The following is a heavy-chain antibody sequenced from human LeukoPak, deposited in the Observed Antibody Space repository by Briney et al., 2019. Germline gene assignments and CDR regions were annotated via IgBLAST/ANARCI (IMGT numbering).Heavy chain of an antibody. Sequence: PSETLSLTCTVSGGSISSYYWSWIRQPPGKGLEWIGYIYYSGSTNYNPSLKSRVTISVDTSKNQFSLKLSSVTAADTAVYYCAREGEWFGELLPYYYYGMDVWGQGTTVTVSS. J-gene: IGHJ6*02. CDR1: GGSISSYY. D-gene: IGHD3-10*01. CDR3: AREGEWFGELLPYYYYGMDV. V-gene: IGHV4-59*12. CDR2: IYYSGST.